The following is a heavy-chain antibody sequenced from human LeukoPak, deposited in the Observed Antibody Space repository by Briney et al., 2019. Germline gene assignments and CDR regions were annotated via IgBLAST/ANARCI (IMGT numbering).Heavy chain of an antibody. CDR1: GFTFSSYG. J-gene: IGHJ4*02. Sequence: GGSLRLSCAASGFTFSSYGMHWVRQAPGKGLEWVAVIWYDGSNKYYADSVKGRFTISRDNSKTTVSLQMDSLRAEDTAVYYCAKDRGTVEPFDYWGQGILVTVSS. D-gene: IGHD4-17*01. CDR3: AKDRGTVEPFDY. CDR2: IWYDGSNK. V-gene: IGHV3-33*06.